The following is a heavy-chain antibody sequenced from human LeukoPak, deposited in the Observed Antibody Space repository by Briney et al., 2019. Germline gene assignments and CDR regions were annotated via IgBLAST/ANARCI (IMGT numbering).Heavy chain of an antibody. CDR1: GYTFTSYY. V-gene: IGHV1-46*01. CDR2: INPSGGST. D-gene: IGHD2-15*01. CDR3: ARDPEGYCSGGSCYAFDY. J-gene: IGHJ4*02. Sequence: GASVKVSCKASGYTFTSYYMHWVRQAPGQGLEWMGIINPSGGSTSYAQKFQGRVTMTRDTSTSTVYMELSSLRSEDMAVYYCARDPEGYCSGGSCYAFDYLGQGTLVTVSS.